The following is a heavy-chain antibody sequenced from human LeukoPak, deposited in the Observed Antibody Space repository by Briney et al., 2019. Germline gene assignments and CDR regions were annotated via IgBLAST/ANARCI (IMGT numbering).Heavy chain of an antibody. V-gene: IGHV4-39*01. Sequence: SETLSLNCTVSGGSISSSSYYWGWIRQAPGRGLEWIGSIYYLGITYYNPSLNSRVTISVDTSNNLLSLRVSSVTAADTAVYYCARLFQYSSSSRYFQHWGQGTVITVSS. CDR1: GGSISSSSYY. CDR2: IYYLGIT. J-gene: IGHJ1*01. CDR3: ARLFQYSSSSRYFQH. D-gene: IGHD6-6*01.